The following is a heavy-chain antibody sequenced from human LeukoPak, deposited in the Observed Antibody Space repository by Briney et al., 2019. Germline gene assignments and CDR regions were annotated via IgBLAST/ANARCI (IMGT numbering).Heavy chain of an antibody. CDR3: SKASLAFGTKYFDP. CDR2: MNPKSGNT. J-gene: IGHJ5*02. CDR1: GYPFSNYD. V-gene: IGHV1-8*01. Sequence: GASVKVSCKASGYPFSNYDINWVRQAPGQGLEWMGWMNPKSGNTGYGQKFQGRVTITRVTSITTAYMELRSLRSGATAVYYCSKASLAFGTKYFDPWGQGTLVTVSS. D-gene: IGHD3-10*01.